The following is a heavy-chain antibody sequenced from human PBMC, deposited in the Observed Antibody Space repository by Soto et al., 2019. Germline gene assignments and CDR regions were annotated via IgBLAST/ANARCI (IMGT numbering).Heavy chain of an antibody. J-gene: IGHJ4*02. CDR1: GFTFSGYN. Sequence: QVQLVESGGGLVKPGGSLRLSCAASGFTFSGYNMSWIRQAPGKGLEWVSYITSSGSNTFDAESVKGRFTISRDNTMNLLYLQMNSLSAEDTAVYYCARRGTISSAHLIDHWGQGTLVTVSS. CDR2: ITSSGSNT. V-gene: IGHV3-11*01. D-gene: IGHD6-6*01. CDR3: ARRGTISSAHLIDH.